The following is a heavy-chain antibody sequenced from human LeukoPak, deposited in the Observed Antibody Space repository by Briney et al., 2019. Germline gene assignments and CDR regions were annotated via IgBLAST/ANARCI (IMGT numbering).Heavy chain of an antibody. V-gene: IGHV4-30-4*01. J-gene: IGHJ4*02. CDR1: GGSPRSGYYY. CDR2: IYYCGSP. Sequence: SETLSLTCTVSGGSPRSGYYYWSWVRQPPGRGLGWNGYIYYCGSPYYHPSLKSRVTISVDTSKNQFSLKLSSVTAADTAVYYCAREDIVSTIIDYWGQGTLVTVSS. CDR3: AREDIVSTIIDY. D-gene: IGHD5-12*01.